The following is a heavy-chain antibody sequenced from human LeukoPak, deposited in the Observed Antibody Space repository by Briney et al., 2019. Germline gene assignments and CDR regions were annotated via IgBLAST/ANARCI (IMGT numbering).Heavy chain of an antibody. CDR2: INHSGST. J-gene: IGHJ6*03. Sequence: SETLSLTCAVYGGSFSGYYWSWIRQPPGKGLEWIGEINHSGSTNYNPSLKSRVTISVDTSKNQFSLKLSSVTAADTAVYYCASSSSRGYYYYYYMDVWGKGTTVTVSS. V-gene: IGHV4-34*01. CDR1: GGSFSGYY. D-gene: IGHD6-6*01. CDR3: ASSSSRGYYYYYYMDV.